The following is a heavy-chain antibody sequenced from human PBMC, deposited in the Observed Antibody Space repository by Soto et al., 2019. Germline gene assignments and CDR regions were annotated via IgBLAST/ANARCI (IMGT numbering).Heavy chain of an antibody. CDR1: GVSISTYY. J-gene: IGHJ2*01. D-gene: IGHD3-3*01. CDR3: ARVTLPSTLFGVGRDWYFDL. CDR2: IYYNGIT. Sequence: QVQLQESGPGLVKPSETLSLTCTISGVSISTYYWSWIRQPPGKGLEWIGYIYYNGITNYNPSLKGRFAMSIETSKNQFSLKLTSVTTADTAVYYCARVTLPSTLFGVGRDWYFDLWGRGTLVTVSS. V-gene: IGHV4-59*01.